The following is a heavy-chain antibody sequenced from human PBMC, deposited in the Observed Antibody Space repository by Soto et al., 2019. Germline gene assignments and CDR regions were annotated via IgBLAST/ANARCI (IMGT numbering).Heavy chain of an antibody. CDR2: INPNSGGT. V-gene: IGHV1-2*04. CDR1: GYTFTGYY. D-gene: IGHD4-17*01. J-gene: IGHJ4*02. CDR3: ATNRGSYGGNSGSDYYFDY. Sequence: ASVKVSCKASGYTFTGYYMHWVRQAPGQGLEWLVWINPNSGGTNYAQKFQGWVTMTRDTSISTAYMELSRLRSDDTAVYYCATNRGSYGGNSGSDYYFDYWGQGTLVTVSS.